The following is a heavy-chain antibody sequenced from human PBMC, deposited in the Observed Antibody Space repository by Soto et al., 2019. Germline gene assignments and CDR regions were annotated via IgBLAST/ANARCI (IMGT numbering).Heavy chain of an antibody. D-gene: IGHD6-6*01. J-gene: IGHJ4*02. CDR2: ISSSSSYI. CDR1: GFTFSSYS. CDR3: ARDLYSSSARYFDY. Sequence: EVQLVESGGGLVKPGGSLRLSCAASGFTFSSYSMNWVRQAPGKGLEWVSSISSSSSYIYYADSVKGRFTISRDNAKNSMYLQMNSLRAEDTAVYYCARDLYSSSARYFDYWGQGTLVTVSS. V-gene: IGHV3-21*01.